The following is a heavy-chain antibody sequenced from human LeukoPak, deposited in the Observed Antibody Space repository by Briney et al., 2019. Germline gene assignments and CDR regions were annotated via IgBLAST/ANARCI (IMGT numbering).Heavy chain of an antibody. CDR1: GFTFRSDW. CDR2: INSDGSST. J-gene: IGHJ6*02. V-gene: IGHV3-74*01. Sequence: GGSLRLSCAASGFTFRSDWMHWVRQAPGKGPVWVSRINSDGSSTTYADSVKGRFAISRDNAKNTLYLQMNSLRAEDTAVYYCARGQPPSYYDMDVWGQGTTVSVSS. D-gene: IGHD6-13*01. CDR3: ARGQPPSYYDMDV.